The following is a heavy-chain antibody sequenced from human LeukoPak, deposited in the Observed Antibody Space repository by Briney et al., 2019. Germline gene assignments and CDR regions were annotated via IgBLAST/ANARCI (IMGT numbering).Heavy chain of an antibody. J-gene: IGHJ4*02. CDR3: GRDGTENQ. CDR1: GFTFSAYS. D-gene: IGHD1-14*01. Sequence: PGGSLRLSCAASGFTFSAYSMNWVRQAPGKGLEWVSSISSSSEYIYYADSVKGRFTISRDNAKNSLYLQMNSLRAEDTALYYCGRDGTENQWGQGTLVTVSS. CDR2: ISSSSEYI. V-gene: IGHV3-21*04.